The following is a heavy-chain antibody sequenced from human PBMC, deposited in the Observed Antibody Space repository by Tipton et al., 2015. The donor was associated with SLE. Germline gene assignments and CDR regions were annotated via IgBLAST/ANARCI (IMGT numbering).Heavy chain of an antibody. D-gene: IGHD6-6*01. CDR1: GFTFSSYA. CDR3: AREKVTSIDFDYYYYMDV. V-gene: IGHV3-30-3*01. J-gene: IGHJ6*03. Sequence: SLRLSCAASGFTFSSYAMHWVRQAPGKGLEWVAVISYDGSNKYYADSVKGRFTISRDNSKNTLYLQMNSLRAEDTAVYYCAREKVTSIDFDYYYYMDVWGKGTTVTVSS. CDR2: ISYDGSNK.